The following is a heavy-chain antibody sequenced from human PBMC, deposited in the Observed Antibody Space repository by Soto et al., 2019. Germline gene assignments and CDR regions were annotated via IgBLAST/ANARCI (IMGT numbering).Heavy chain of an antibody. Sequence: SVKVSCKASGGAFSSYAISWVRQAPGQGFEWMGGIIPIFGTANYAQKFQGRVTITAGESTSTAYMELSSLRSEDTAVYYCARGIYCGGHCYSPSNDYWGQGTLVTVSS. J-gene: IGHJ4*02. CDR1: GGAFSSYA. CDR3: ARGIYCGGHCYSPSNDY. CDR2: IIPIFGTA. V-gene: IGHV1-69*13. D-gene: IGHD2-21*02.